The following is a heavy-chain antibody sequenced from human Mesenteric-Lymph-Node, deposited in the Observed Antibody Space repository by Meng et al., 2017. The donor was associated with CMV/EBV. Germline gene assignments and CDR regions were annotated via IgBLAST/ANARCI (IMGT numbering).Heavy chain of an antibody. Sequence: KVSCKTSGYSFSKYWIGWVRQMPGKGLEWMGIIYPGDSDTKYSPSFQGQVTISADRPISTAYLQWSSLKASDSAIYYCARHNVFYYAMDVWGQGTTVTVSS. V-gene: IGHV5-51*01. D-gene: IGHD2-8*01. CDR3: ARHNVFYYAMDV. CDR1: GYSFSKYW. CDR2: IYPGDSDT. J-gene: IGHJ6*02.